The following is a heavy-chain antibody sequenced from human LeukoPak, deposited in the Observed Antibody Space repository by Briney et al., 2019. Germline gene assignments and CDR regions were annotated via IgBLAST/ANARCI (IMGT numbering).Heavy chain of an antibody. Sequence: ASVKVSCKASGYTFTSYGISWVRQAPGQGLEWMGWISAYNGNTNYAQKLQGRVTMTTDTSTSTAYMELRSLRSDDTAVYYCARDGLSYVALYNWFDPWGQGTLVTVSS. J-gene: IGHJ5*02. CDR2: ISAYNGNT. CDR3: ARDGLSYVALYNWFDP. V-gene: IGHV1-18*01. CDR1: GYTFTSYG. D-gene: IGHD3/OR15-3a*01.